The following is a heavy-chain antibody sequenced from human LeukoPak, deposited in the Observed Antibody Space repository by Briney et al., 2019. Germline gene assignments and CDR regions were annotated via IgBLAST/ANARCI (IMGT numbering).Heavy chain of an antibody. Sequence: PGGSLRLSCAASGFTFDDYAMHWVRQAPGKGLEWVSGISWNSGSIGYADSVKGRFTISRDNAKNSLYLQMNSLRAEDMALYYCAKDIGYSSSSGYMDVWGKGTTVTVSS. CDR3: AKDIGYSSSSGYMDV. CDR2: ISWNSGSI. CDR1: GFTFDDYA. J-gene: IGHJ6*03. D-gene: IGHD6-13*01. V-gene: IGHV3-9*03.